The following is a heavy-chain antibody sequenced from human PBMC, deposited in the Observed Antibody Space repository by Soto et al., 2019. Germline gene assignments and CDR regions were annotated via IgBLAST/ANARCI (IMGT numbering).Heavy chain of an antibody. Sequence: GGSLRLSCAASGFTFSSYGMHWVRQAPGKGLEWVAVISYDGSNKYYADSVKGRFTISRDNSKNTLYLQMNSLRAEDTAVYYCAKGLGRGVDYWGQGTLVTVSS. CDR2: ISYDGSNK. J-gene: IGHJ4*02. CDR3: AKGLGRGVDY. V-gene: IGHV3-30*18. D-gene: IGHD3-10*01. CDR1: GFTFSSYG.